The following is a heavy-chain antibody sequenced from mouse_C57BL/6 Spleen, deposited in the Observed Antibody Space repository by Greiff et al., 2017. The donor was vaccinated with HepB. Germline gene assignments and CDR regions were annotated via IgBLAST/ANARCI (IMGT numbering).Heavy chain of an antibody. CDR1: GFTFTDYY. V-gene: IGHV7-3*01. Sequence: EVQRVESGGGLVQPGGSLSFSCAASGFTFTDYYMSWVRQPPGKALEWLGFIRNKANGYKSEYSASVKGRFTISRDNSQSIIYLQMNALIAEDRSTDYCARYGNYEAMDYWGQGTSVTVSS. D-gene: IGHD2-1*01. CDR3: ARYGNYEAMDY. CDR2: IRNKANGYKS. J-gene: IGHJ4*01.